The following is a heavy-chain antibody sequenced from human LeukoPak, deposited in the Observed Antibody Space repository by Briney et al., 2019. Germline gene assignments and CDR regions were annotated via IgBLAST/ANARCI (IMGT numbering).Heavy chain of an antibody. CDR3: TRGAGWLIDY. Sequence: SETLSLTCTVSDDSISDYYRGWIRQPPGKGLEWIGYFYNSGRSTYNPSLKSRVTISADTSKNHFSLKLNSVTTADTAVYYCTRGAGWLIDYWGQGTLVTVSS. J-gene: IGHJ4*02. V-gene: IGHV4-59*01. CDR2: FYNSGRS. D-gene: IGHD3-16*01. CDR1: DDSISDYY.